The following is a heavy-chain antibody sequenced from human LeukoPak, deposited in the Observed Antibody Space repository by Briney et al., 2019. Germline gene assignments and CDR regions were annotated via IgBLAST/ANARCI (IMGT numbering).Heavy chain of an antibody. CDR3: ARDRWSYYFDY. J-gene: IGHJ4*02. V-gene: IGHV3-30-3*01. CDR2: ISYDGSNK. D-gene: IGHD3-10*01. CDR1: GFTFSSYA. Sequence: GGSLRLSCAASGFTFSSYAMHWVRQAPGKGLEWVAVISYDGSNKYYADSVKGRFTISRDNSKNTLYLQMNSLRAEDTAVYYCARDRWSYYFDYWGQGTLVTVSS.